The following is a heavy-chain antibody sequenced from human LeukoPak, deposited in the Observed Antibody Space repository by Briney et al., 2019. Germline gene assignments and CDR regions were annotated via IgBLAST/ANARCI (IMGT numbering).Heavy chain of an antibody. J-gene: IGHJ5*02. Sequence: SETLSLTCAVSGYSISSGYYWSWIRQPPGKGLEWIGYIYYSGSTYYNPSLKSRVTISVDTSKNQFSLKLSSVTAADTAVYYCARGFGFLEWLSGWFDPWGQGTLVTVSS. CDR3: ARGFGFLEWLSGWFDP. CDR2: IYYSGST. CDR1: GYSISSGYY. V-gene: IGHV4-30-4*08. D-gene: IGHD3-3*01.